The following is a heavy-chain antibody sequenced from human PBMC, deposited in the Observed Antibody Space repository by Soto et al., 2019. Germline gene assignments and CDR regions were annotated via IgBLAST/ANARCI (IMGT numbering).Heavy chain of an antibody. CDR3: ARDWRVTSVWFPDVDFDV. CDR2: ILDTGST. CDR1: GISINNNY. V-gene: IGHV4-59*01. D-gene: IGHD6-19*01. Sequence: QVQLRESGPGLVKPSETLSLTCTVSGISINNNYWSWIRQPPGKELEWIGAILDTGSTNYNPSLGGRASISLDASKSQFSLKLASVTAADTAMYFCARDWRVTSVWFPDVDFDVWSQGTLITVS. J-gene: IGHJ4*02.